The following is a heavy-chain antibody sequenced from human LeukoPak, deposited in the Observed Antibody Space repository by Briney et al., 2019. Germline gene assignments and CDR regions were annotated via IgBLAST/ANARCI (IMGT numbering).Heavy chain of an antibody. CDR2: ITSEGSST. CDR1: GFTFSSYW. J-gene: IGHJ4*02. CDR3: ARDLYASGSHDY. Sequence: GGSLRLSCAASGFTFSSYWMHWVRQVPGKGLVWVSRITSEGSSTSYADSVKGRFTISRDNDKNSLYLQMNSLRVDDTAVYYCARDLYASGSHDYWGQGTLVTVS. V-gene: IGHV3-74*01. D-gene: IGHD3-10*01.